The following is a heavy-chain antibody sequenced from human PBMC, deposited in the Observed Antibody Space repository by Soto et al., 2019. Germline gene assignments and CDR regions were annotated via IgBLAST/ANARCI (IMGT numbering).Heavy chain of an antibody. V-gene: IGHV4-34*01. D-gene: IGHD3-3*01. Sequence: SETLSLTCAVYGGSFSGYYWSWIRQPPGKGLEWIGEINHSGSTNYNPSLKSRVTISVDTSKNQFSLKLSSVTAADTAVYYCARGSDYYDFWSGYYTRGRGGYFDYWGQGTLVTVSS. CDR2: INHSGST. CDR3: ARGSDYYDFWSGYYTRGRGGYFDY. CDR1: GGSFSGYY. J-gene: IGHJ4*02.